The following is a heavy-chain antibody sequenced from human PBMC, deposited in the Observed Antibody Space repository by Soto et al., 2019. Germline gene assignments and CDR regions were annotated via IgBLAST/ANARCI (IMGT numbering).Heavy chain of an antibody. D-gene: IGHD5-18*01. J-gene: IGHJ4*02. CDR1: GFTFSNAW. CDR3: TTEAWIQLWPLIDY. CDR2: IKSKTDGGTT. Sequence: GGSLRLSCAASGFTFSNAWMNWVRQAPGKGLEWVGRIKSKTDGGTTDYAAPVKGRFTISRDDSKNTLYLQMNSLKTEDTAVYYCTTEAWIQLWPLIDYWGQGTLVTVSS. V-gene: IGHV3-15*07.